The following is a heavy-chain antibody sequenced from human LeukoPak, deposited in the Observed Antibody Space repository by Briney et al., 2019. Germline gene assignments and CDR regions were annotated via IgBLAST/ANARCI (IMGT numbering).Heavy chain of an antibody. V-gene: IGHV3-64*01. D-gene: IGHD2-2*03. Sequence: GGSLRLSCAASGFTFSSHGMHWVRQAPGKGLEFVSGVTSNGGSTYYANSVKGRFTISRDNSKDTLYLQMGSLRPEDMAVYYCGKGWMDYWGQGTQVTVSS. CDR2: VTSNGGST. J-gene: IGHJ4*02. CDR3: GKGWMDY. CDR1: GFTFSSHG.